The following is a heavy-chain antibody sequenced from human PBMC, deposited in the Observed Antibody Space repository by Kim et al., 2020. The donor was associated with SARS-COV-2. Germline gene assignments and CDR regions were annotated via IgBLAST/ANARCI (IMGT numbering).Heavy chain of an antibody. CDR3: ARGAPDFDY. Sequence: ASVKVSCKASGYSFTDYAVHWLRQAPGQRLEWMGWITAANGDTNYSQKFQGRVSITRDTSARTVYMELSSLRSEDTALYYCARGAPDFDYWGQGTLVTVS. CDR2: ITAANGDT. D-gene: IGHD1-26*01. J-gene: IGHJ4*02. CDR1: GYSFTDYA. V-gene: IGHV1-3*01.